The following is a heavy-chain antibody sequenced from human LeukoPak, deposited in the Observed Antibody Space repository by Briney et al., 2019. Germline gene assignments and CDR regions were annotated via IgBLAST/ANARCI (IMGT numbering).Heavy chain of an antibody. J-gene: IGHJ4*02. D-gene: IGHD6-19*01. V-gene: IGHV3-23*01. CDR1: GFTFTSYA. CDR2: IGGSGGST. Sequence: PGGSLRLSCAASGFTFTSYAMGWVRQAPGKGLEWVSAIGGSGGSTYYADSVKGRFTISRDNSKNTLYLQMNSLRAEDTAVYYCAKVGAVAAFPRDFDYWGQGTLVTVSS. CDR3: AKVGAVAAFPRDFDY.